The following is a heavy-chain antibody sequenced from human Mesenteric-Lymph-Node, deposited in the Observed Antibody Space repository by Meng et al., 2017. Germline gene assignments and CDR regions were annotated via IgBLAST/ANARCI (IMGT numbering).Heavy chain of an antibody. V-gene: IGHV3-7*01. Sequence: GESLKISCAASGFPFSNSLMTWVRQAPGKGLEWVAIINLDGSEEFYVDSVKGRFTISRDNAKNSLFLQMNSLRAEDTAVYYCARVRYYNGGSCRIFDYWGQGTLVTVSS. J-gene: IGHJ4*02. CDR2: INLDGSEE. CDR3: ARVRYYNGGSCRIFDY. D-gene: IGHD2-15*01. CDR1: GFPFSNSL.